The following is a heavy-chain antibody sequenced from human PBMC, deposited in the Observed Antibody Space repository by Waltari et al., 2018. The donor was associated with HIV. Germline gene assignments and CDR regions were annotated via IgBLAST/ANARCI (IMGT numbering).Heavy chain of an antibody. J-gene: IGHJ6*02. CDR2: ISGSGGST. CDR1: GFTFSSYA. V-gene: IGHV3-23*01. CDR3: AKDLTMVRGAYYYYYGMDV. Sequence: EVQLLESGGGLVQPGGSLRLSCAASGFTFSSYAMSWVRQAPGQGREWVSAISGSGGSTYYADSVKGRFTISRDNSKNTLYLQMNSLRAEDTAVYYCAKDLTMVRGAYYYYYGMDVWGQGTTVTVSS. D-gene: IGHD3-10*01.